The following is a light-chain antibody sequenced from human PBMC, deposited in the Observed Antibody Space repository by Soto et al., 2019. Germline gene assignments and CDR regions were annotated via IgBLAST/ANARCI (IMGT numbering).Light chain of an antibody. V-gene: IGKV3-20*01. Sequence: EVVLTQSPATLSLSPGERATLSCRASQSVSSSYLAWYQQKPGQAPRLLIYGASSRATGIPDRFSGSGSGTDFTLTISRLEPEEFAVYYCQQYGSSPRTFGQGTKVDNK. J-gene: IGKJ1*01. CDR2: GAS. CDR1: QSVSSSY. CDR3: QQYGSSPRT.